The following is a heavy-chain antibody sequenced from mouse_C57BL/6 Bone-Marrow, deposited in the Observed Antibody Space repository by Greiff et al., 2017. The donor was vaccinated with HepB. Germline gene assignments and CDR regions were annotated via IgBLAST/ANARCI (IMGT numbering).Heavy chain of an antibody. V-gene: IGHV5-6*01. CDR1: GFTFSSYG. CDR3: ASITTVVASYWYFDV. CDR2: ISSGGSYT. Sequence: VQLKESGGDLVKPGGSLKLSCAASGFTFSSYGMSWVRQTPDKRLEWVATISSGGSYTYYQDSVQGRFTISRDNAKNTLYLQMSSLKSEDTAMYYCASITTVVASYWYFDVWGTGTTVTVSS. J-gene: IGHJ1*03. D-gene: IGHD1-1*01.